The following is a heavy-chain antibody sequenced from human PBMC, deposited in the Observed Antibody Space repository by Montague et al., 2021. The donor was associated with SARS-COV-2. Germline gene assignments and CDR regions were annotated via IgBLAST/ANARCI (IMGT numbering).Heavy chain of an antibody. V-gene: IGHV4-61*02. Sequence: IRSLTCTVSGGSIRSGSYYWSWIRQPAGKGLEWIGRIYSSGSTNYNPSLKSRVTMSVDTSKNQFSLKVSSVTAADTAVYYCARDYGDYSYYYGLDVWGQGTTVTVSS. D-gene: IGHD4-17*01. CDR1: GGSIRSGSYY. CDR3: ARDYGDYSYYYGLDV. CDR2: IYSSGST. J-gene: IGHJ6*02.